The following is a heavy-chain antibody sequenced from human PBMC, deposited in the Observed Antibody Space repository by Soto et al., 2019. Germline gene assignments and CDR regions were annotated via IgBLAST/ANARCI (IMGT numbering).Heavy chain of an antibody. J-gene: IGHJ4*02. D-gene: IGHD5-18*01. CDR3: ARDARGYSRDFDY. Sequence: SETPSLTCTVSGDSGTNDNYYWPWIRQPPGKELEWIGYIYSCGSPHYNPSLKSRLTISVDTSRNQFPLQLTPGTAADPSVSYCARDARGYSRDFDYWGQGTLVTVSS. CDR1: GDSGTNDNYY. CDR2: IYSCGSP. V-gene: IGHV4-61*01.